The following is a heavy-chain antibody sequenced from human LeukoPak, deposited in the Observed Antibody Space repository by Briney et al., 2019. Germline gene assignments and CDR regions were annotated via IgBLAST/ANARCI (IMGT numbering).Heavy chain of an antibody. CDR3: ATSVTIGPTKPYWYFDL. Sequence: SETLSLTCTVSGGSISSSSYYWGWIRQPPGKGLEWIGSIYYSGSTYYNPSLKSRVTMSADTSKNQFSLKLSSVTAADTAVYYCATSVTIGPTKPYWYFDLWGRGTLVTVSS. CDR1: GGSISSSSYY. D-gene: IGHD4-17*01. J-gene: IGHJ2*01. V-gene: IGHV4-39*07. CDR2: IYYSGST.